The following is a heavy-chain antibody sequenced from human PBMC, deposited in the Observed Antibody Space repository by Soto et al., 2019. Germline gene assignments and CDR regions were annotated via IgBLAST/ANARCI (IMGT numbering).Heavy chain of an antibody. CDR2: IYSDGSRT. V-gene: IGHV3-74*01. CDR3: ARGAGGYYYMDV. D-gene: IGHD3-10*01. CDR1: GFTFNTYW. Sequence: EVQLVESGGGLVQPGGSLRLSCATSGFTFNTYWMHWVRQAPGKGLVWVSRIYSDGSRTSYADSVKGRFTISRDNAKNTLYLQMDSLSPKDTAVYYCARGAGGYYYMDVWGKGTTVTVSS. J-gene: IGHJ6*03.